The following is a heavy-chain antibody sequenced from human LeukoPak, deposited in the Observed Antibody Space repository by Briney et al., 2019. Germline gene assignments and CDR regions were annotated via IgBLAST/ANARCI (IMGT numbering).Heavy chain of an antibody. V-gene: IGHV3-23*01. CDR2: ISDNGGTT. D-gene: IGHD1/OR15-1a*01. Sequence: GGSLRLSRAASGFTFSNYVLNWVRQAPGKGLEWVSSISDNGGTTHYVDSVKGRFTISRDNSKNTLFLQMNSLRAEDTAVYYCVKVTNTDWNMFFDYWGQGTLVTVSS. CDR3: VKVTNTDWNMFFDY. J-gene: IGHJ4*02. CDR1: GFTFSNYV.